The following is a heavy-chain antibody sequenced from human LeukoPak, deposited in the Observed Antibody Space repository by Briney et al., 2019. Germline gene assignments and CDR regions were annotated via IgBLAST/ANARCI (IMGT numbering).Heavy chain of an antibody. Sequence: ASVKVSCKASGYTFTAYHMHWVRQAPGQGLEWMGWINPNTGGTNYAQKFQGRVTITRNTSISTAYMELSSLRSEDTAVYYCARGIRRFARYCTNGVCSKNYYYYYMDVWGKGTTVTVSS. V-gene: IGHV1-2*02. J-gene: IGHJ6*03. CDR1: GYTFTAYH. D-gene: IGHD2-8*01. CDR2: INPNTGGT. CDR3: ARGIRRFARYCTNGVCSKNYYYYYMDV.